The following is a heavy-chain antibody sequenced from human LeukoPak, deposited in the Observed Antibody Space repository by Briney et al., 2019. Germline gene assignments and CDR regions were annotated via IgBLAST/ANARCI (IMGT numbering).Heavy chain of an antibody. CDR2: IYCRGST. CDR3: ARYSYGIYYFDN. J-gene: IGHJ4*02. Sequence: PSETLSLTCTVSGGSISSSSYYWGWIRQPPGKGLEWIGSIYCRGSTYDNPSLKSRVTISVDTSKNQFSLKLSSVTAADTAVYYCARYSYGIYYFDNWGQGTLVTVSS. D-gene: IGHD5-18*01. V-gene: IGHV4-39*01. CDR1: GGSISSSSYY.